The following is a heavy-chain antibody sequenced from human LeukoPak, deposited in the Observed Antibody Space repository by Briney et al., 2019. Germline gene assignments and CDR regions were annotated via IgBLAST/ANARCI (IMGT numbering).Heavy chain of an antibody. CDR3: ARAGATVTSGFDY. D-gene: IGHD4-17*01. CDR1: GGTFSSYA. V-gene: IGHV1-69*01. CDR2: IIPIFGTA. Sequence: GASVKVSCKASGGTFSSYAISWVRQAPGQGLEWMGGIIPIFGTANYAQKFQGRVTITADESTSTAYMELSSLRSEDTAVYYYARAGATVTSGFDYWGQGTLVTVSS. J-gene: IGHJ4*02.